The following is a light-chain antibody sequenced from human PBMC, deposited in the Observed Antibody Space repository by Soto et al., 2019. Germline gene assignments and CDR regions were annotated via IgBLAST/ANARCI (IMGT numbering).Light chain of an antibody. J-gene: IGKJ1*01. CDR1: QGVSSSY. CDR2: GAS. Sequence: ETVLTQSPGTLSLSPGERATFFCRASQGVSSSYLASYQQKPGQAPRLLIYGASRRATGIPDRFSGSGSGTDFALTISRLEPEDFAVYYCQQHGSSPPSWTFGQGTKVEIK. V-gene: IGKV3-20*01. CDR3: QQHGSSPPSWT.